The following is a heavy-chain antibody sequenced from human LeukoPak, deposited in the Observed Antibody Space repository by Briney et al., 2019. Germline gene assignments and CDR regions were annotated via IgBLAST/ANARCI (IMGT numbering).Heavy chain of an antibody. D-gene: IGHD6-6*01. J-gene: IGHJ4*02. CDR3: ARQGSSSDY. V-gene: IGHV4-39*01. CDR2: IYYSGST. Sequence: ELIGSIYYSGSTYYNPSLKSRVTISVDTSKNQFSLKLSSVTAADTAVYYCARQGSSSDYWGQGTLVTVSS.